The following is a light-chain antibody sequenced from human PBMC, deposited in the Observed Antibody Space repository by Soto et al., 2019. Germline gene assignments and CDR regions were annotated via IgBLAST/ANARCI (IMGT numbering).Light chain of an antibody. CDR3: QQRSDSYT. CDR1: QTLANY. Sequence: EVVLTQSPATLSLSPGERATLSCRASQTLANYLAWYQQRPGQAPRLLIYDASNRATGIPARFSGSGSGTDFTLTISGLEPEDSAVYYCQQRSDSYTFGQGTTLEIK. CDR2: DAS. J-gene: IGKJ2*01. V-gene: IGKV3-11*01.